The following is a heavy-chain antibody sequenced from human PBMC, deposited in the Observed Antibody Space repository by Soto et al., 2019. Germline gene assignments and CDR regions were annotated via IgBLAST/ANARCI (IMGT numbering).Heavy chain of an antibody. CDR1: GFTFSKHG. CDR2: ILADGSRQ. Sequence: HVQLVESGGGVVQPGRSLRLSCAVSGFTFSKHGMHWVRQAPGKGLEWVAVILADGSRQHYGDSVKGRFTISRDNAKNTLFLQMESLGAEDTAVYYCARDDDFPDNELDYWGQGILVTVSS. D-gene: IGHD1-1*01. CDR3: ARDDDFPDNELDY. J-gene: IGHJ4*02. V-gene: IGHV3-33*01.